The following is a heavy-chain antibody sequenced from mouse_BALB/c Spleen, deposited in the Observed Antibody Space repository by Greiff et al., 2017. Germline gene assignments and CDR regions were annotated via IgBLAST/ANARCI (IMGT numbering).Heavy chain of an antibody. CDR1: GYTFTSYT. Sequence: QVQLQQSGPELVKPGASVRISCKASGYTFTSYTMHWVKQRPGQGLEWIGYINPSSGYTEYNQKFKDKTTLTADKSSSTAYMQLSSLTSEDSAVYYCARPPIYYAMDDWGQGTSVTVSS. CDR3: ARPPIYYAMDD. CDR2: INPSSGYT. J-gene: IGHJ4*01. V-gene: IGHV1-4*02.